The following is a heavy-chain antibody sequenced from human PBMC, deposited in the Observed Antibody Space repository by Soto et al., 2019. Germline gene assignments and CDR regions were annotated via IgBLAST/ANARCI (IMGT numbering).Heavy chain of an antibody. J-gene: IGHJ6*03. CDR3: ARVGTPAPRYYYYYYMDV. Sequence: QLQLQESGPGLVKPSETLSLTCTVSGGSISSSSYYWGWIRQPPGKGLEWIGSIYYSGSTYYNPSLKSRVTLSVDTSKNQFSLKLSSVTAADTAVYYCARVGTPAPRYYYYYYMDVWGKGTTVTVSS. V-gene: IGHV4-39*01. CDR2: IYYSGST. D-gene: IGHD3-10*01. CDR1: GGSISSSSYY.